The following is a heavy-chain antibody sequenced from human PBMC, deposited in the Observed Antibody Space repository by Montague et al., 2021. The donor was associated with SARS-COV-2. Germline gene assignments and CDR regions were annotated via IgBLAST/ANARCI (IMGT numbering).Heavy chain of an antibody. J-gene: IGHJ3*02. CDR1: VFTFIRFW. D-gene: IGHD3-3*01. V-gene: IGHV3-7*01. CDR3: ARDGRYNDFWSGYYIPSPQKDALDI. Sequence: SLRLSCAASVFTFIRFWISWFRPAPVKGLEWVANIKEAGSEKNYVDSVQDQFTISRDNAQNSLYLQMNILRAEDTAVYYCARDGRYNDFWSGYYIPSPQKDALDIWDQGTMVTVSS. CDR2: IKEAGSEK.